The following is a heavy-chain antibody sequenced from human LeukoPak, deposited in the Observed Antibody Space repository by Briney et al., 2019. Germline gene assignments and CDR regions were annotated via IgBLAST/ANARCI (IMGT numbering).Heavy chain of an antibody. V-gene: IGHV4-59*12. D-gene: IGHD4-17*01. J-gene: IGHJ4*02. CDR3: ARMGTTKAK. CDR1: GGSISSYY. CDR2: IYYSGST. Sequence: SETLSLTCTVSGGSISSYYWSWIRQPPGKGLEWIGYIYYSGSTNYNPSLKSRVTISVDTSKNQFSLKLSSVTAADTAVYYCARMGTTKAKWGQGTLVTVSS.